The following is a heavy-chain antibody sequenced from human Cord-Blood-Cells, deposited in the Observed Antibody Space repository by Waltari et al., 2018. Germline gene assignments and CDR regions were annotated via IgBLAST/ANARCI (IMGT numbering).Heavy chain of an antibody. V-gene: IGHV1-3*01. Sequence: QVQLVQSGAEVKKPGASVKVSCKASGYTFTSYAMHWVRQAPGQRLEWMGWSNAGNGNTKYSQKFQGRVTITRDTSASTAYMELSSLRSEDTAGYYCARRHKYCSSTSCYDAFDIWGQGTMVTVSS. J-gene: IGHJ3*02. D-gene: IGHD2-2*01. CDR3: ARRHKYCSSTSCYDAFDI. CDR2: SNAGNGNT. CDR1: GYTFTSYA.